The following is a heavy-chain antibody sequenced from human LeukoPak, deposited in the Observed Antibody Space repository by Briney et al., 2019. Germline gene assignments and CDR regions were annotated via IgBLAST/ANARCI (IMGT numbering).Heavy chain of an antibody. Sequence: GESLKISCKASGYSFTSHWIGWVRQMPGKGLEWMGVIHPGDSDTRYSPSFEGQVTISADKSTSFVYLQWSSLKASDTAMYYCARQGYRSSWSLDYWGQGTLVTVSS. J-gene: IGHJ4*02. CDR1: GYSFTSHW. CDR2: IHPGDSDT. V-gene: IGHV5-51*01. CDR3: ARQGYRSSWSLDY. D-gene: IGHD6-13*01.